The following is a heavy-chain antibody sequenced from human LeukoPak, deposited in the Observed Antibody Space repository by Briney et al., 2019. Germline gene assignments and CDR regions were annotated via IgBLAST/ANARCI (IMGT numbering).Heavy chain of an antibody. V-gene: IGHV4-59*01. CDR1: GGPISSYY. CDR2: IYYSGST. D-gene: IGHD6-19*01. Sequence: PSETLSLTCTVSGGPISSYYWSWIRQPPGKGLEWIGYIYYSGSTNYNPSLKSRVTISIDTSKNQFSLKLSSVTAADTAVYYCARGGSSGWLDYWGQGTLVTVS. CDR3: ARGGSSGWLDY. J-gene: IGHJ4*02.